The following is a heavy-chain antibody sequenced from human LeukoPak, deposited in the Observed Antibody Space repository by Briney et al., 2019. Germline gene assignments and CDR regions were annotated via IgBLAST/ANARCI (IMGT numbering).Heavy chain of an antibody. CDR1: GFTFDDYA. Sequence: PGGSLRLSCAVSGFTFDDYAMHWVRQVPGKGLEWVSGISWNSDTIDLADSVKGRFTISRDNAKNSLYLQMNSLRAEDTAVYYCAREPGHWFDPWGQGTLVTVSS. D-gene: IGHD1-14*01. J-gene: IGHJ5*02. CDR2: ISWNSDTI. CDR3: AREPGHWFDP. V-gene: IGHV3-9*01.